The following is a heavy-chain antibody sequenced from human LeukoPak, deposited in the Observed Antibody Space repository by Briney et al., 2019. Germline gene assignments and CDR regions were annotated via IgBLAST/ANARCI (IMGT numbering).Heavy chain of an antibody. CDR3: AREYSSSWYVGTPFDY. CDR2: INHSGST. V-gene: IGHV4-34*01. D-gene: IGHD6-13*01. CDR1: GGSISSGGYS. Sequence: SETLSLTCAVSGGSISSGGYSWSWIRQPPGKGLEWIGEINHSGSTNYNPSLKSRVTISVDTSKNQFSLKLSSVTAADTAVYYCAREYSSSWYVGTPFDYWGQGTLVTVSS. J-gene: IGHJ4*02.